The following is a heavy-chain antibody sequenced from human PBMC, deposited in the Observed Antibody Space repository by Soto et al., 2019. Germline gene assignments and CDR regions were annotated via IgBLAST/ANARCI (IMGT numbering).Heavy chain of an antibody. V-gene: IGHV3-30*18. Sequence: QVQLVESGGGVVQPGRSLRLSCAASGLTFSSYGMHWVRQAPGKGLEWVALISNDGSNKYYADSVKGRFTISRDNSKRTLYLQMNSMRAEDAAVYYCAEDRGLYYQDTTGYQDYWGQGTLVTVSS. CDR1: GLTFSSYG. CDR2: ISNDGSNK. J-gene: IGHJ4*02. D-gene: IGHD3-22*01. CDR3: AEDRGLYYQDTTGYQDY.